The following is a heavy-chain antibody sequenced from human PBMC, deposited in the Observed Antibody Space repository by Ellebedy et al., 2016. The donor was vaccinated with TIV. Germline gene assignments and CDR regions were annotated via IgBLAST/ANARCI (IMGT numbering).Heavy chain of an antibody. CDR2: SNGDGSTT. CDR3: ARDRYPFDS. CDR1: GFTFSSFS. D-gene: IGHD1-26*01. Sequence: GESLKISCSASGFTFSSFSMNWVRQAPGKGLVWVSRSNGDGSTTNYADSVKGRFTISRDNAKNTLYLQMNSLRAEDTAVYYCARDRYPFDSWGQGTLVTVSS. V-gene: IGHV3-74*01. J-gene: IGHJ4*02.